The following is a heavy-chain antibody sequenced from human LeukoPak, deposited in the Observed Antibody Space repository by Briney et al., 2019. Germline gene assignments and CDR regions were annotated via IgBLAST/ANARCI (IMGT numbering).Heavy chain of an antibody. CDR1: GGSISSSSYY. Sequence: PSETLSLTCTVSGGSISSSSYYWGWIRQPPGKGLEGIGSIYYSGSTYYNPSLKSRVTISVDTSKNQFSLKLSSVTAADTAVYYCARGGYSSGWYGHYYYYYYMDVWGKGNTVTVSS. CDR2: IYYSGST. V-gene: IGHV4-39*07. J-gene: IGHJ6*03. D-gene: IGHD6-19*01. CDR3: ARGGYSSGWYGHYYYYYYMDV.